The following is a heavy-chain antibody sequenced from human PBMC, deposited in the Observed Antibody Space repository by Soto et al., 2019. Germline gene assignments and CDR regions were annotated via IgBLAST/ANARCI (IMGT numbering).Heavy chain of an antibody. J-gene: IGHJ5*02. CDR3: ARVVNIVVVTAIPSWFDP. CDR2: MNPNSGNT. CDR1: GYTFTSYD. Sequence: ASVKVSCKASGYTFTSYDINWVRQATGQGLEWMGWMNPNSGNTGYAQKFQGRVTMTRNTSISTAYMELSSPRSEDTAVYYCARVVNIVVVTAIPSWFDPWGQGTLVTVSS. D-gene: IGHD2-21*02. V-gene: IGHV1-8*01.